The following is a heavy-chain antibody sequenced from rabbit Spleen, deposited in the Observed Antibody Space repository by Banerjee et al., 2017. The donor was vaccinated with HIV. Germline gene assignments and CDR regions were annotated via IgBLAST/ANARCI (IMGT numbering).Heavy chain of an antibody. V-gene: IGHV1S45*01. CDR3: ARDSGSSFSSYGMDL. CDR2: IEGGSSTFS. CDR1: GFSFSTNHY. J-gene: IGHJ6*01. Sequence: QEQLEESGGDLVKPEGSLTLTCTASGFSFSTNHYMCWVRQAPGKGLEWIACIEGGSSTFSYFASWAKGRFTISKTSSTTVTLQMTSLTAADTATYFCARDSGSSFSSYGMDLWGQGTLVTVS. D-gene: IGHD8-1*01.